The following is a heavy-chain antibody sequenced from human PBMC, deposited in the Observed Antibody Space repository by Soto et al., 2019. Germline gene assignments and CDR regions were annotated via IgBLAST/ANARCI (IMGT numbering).Heavy chain of an antibody. V-gene: IGHV1-18*01. Sequence: ASVKVSCKASGYTFTSYGISWVRQAPGQGLEWMGWISAYNGNTNYAQKLQGRVTMTTDTSTRTAYMELRSLRSDDTAVYYCARGVAEAPKNLNWFDPWGQGTMVTVYS. J-gene: IGHJ5*02. CDR3: ARGVAEAPKNLNWFDP. CDR1: GYTFTSYG. CDR2: ISAYNGNT. D-gene: IGHD6-13*01.